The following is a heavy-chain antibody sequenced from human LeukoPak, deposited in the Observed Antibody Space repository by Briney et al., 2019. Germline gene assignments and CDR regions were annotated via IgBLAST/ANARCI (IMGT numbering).Heavy chain of an antibody. V-gene: IGHV1-8*01. D-gene: IGHD3-3*01. CDR3: AGGDSEIFGVVIYDY. J-gene: IGHJ4*02. Sequence: ASVKVSCKASGYTFTSYDINWVRQATGQGLEWMGWMNPNSGNTGYAQEFQGRVTMTRNTSISTAYTELSSLRSEDTAVYYCAGGDSEIFGVVIYDYWGQGTLVTVSS. CDR2: MNPNSGNT. CDR1: GYTFTSYD.